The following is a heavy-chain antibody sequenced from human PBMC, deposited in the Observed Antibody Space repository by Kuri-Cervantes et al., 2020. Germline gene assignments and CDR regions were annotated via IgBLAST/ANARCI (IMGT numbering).Heavy chain of an antibody. CDR3: ARETPQYCSSTSCYYWDY. J-gene: IGHJ4*02. CDR1: GYTFTSYY. D-gene: IGHD2-2*01. CDR2: INPSGGST. Sequence: GESLKISCKASGYTFTSYYMHWVRQAPGQGLEWMGIINPSGGSTSYAQKFQGRVTMTRDTSTSTVYMELSSLRSEDTAVYYCARETPQYCSSTSCYYWDYWGQGTLVTVSS. V-gene: IGHV1-46*01.